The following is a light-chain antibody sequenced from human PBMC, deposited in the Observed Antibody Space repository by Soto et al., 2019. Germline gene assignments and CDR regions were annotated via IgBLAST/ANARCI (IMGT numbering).Light chain of an antibody. Sequence: EIVLTQSPGTLSLSPGERATLSCRASQSVSSSYLAWYQQKPGQAPRLLIYGASGRATGIPDRFSGSGSETDFTLTISRLEPEDFAVYYCQQYGSSIFTFGPGTKVDIK. V-gene: IGKV3-20*01. CDR3: QQYGSSIFT. CDR1: QSVSSSY. CDR2: GAS. J-gene: IGKJ3*01.